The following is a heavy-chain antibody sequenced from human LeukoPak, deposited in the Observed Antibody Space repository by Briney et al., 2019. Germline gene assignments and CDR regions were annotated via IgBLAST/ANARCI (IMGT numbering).Heavy chain of an antibody. V-gene: IGHV3-30*02. CDR1: GFTFSSYG. J-gene: IGHJ4*02. Sequence: GGSLRLSCAASGFTFSSYGMHWIRQAPGKGLEWVAFIRYDGSIKYYADPVKGRFTISRDNAKRSLYLQMNSLRGEDTAVYYCASGGPDQWEVMSGSFDSWGQGTLVTVSS. CDR3: ASGGPDQWEVMSGSFDS. CDR2: IRYDGSIK. D-gene: IGHD1-26*01.